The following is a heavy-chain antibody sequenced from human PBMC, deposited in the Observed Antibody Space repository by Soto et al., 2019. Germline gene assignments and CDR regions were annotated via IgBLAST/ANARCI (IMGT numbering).Heavy chain of an antibody. D-gene: IGHD4-17*01. CDR3: ARSGTTVTTFWYFDL. J-gene: IGHJ2*01. CDR2: ISYDEDNI. V-gene: IGHV3-30*03. Sequence: QVQLVESGGGVVQPGKSLRLACVASGFTFSNYGMHWVRQAPGEGLEWVAVISYDEDNIYYADSVKGRFTISRDNSKNTLYLQMNSLRPEDTAVYFCARSGTTVTTFWYFDLWGRGTLLTVSS. CDR1: GFTFSNYG.